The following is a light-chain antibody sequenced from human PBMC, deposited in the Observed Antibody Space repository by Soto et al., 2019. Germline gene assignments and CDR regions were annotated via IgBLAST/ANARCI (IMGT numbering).Light chain of an antibody. V-gene: IGKV3-20*01. CDR3: QQYGSSPIT. CDR1: QSVSSSH. Sequence: EIVLTQSPGTLSLSPGERVNLSCRASQSVSSSHLAWYQQKPGQAPRLLIYDEFKRATGIPDRFSGSGSGTDFTLTISRLEPEDYAVYHCQQYGSSPITFGQGTRLEMK. CDR2: DEF. J-gene: IGKJ5*01.